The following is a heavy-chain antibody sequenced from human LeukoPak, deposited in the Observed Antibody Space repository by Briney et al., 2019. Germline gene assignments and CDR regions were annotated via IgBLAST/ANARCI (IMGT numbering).Heavy chain of an antibody. Sequence: GESLKISCKGSGYSFTSYWIGWVRQMPGKGLEWMGIIYPGDSDTRYNPSFQGQVTISADKSISTAYLQWSSLKASGTAMYYCARQATVTTRYWYFDLWGRGTLVTVSS. V-gene: IGHV5-51*01. D-gene: IGHD4-17*01. CDR1: GYSFTSYW. CDR3: ARQATVTTRYWYFDL. CDR2: IYPGDSDT. J-gene: IGHJ2*01.